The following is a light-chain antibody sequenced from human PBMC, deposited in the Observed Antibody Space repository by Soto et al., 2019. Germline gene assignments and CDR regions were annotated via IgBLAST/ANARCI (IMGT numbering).Light chain of an antibody. Sequence: EIVLTQSPGTLSLSPGERATLSCRASQSVSSNYLAWYQQKPGQAPRLLIYGAFKRATGIPDRFSGSGSGTDFTLTISRLEPEDFAVYYCQQYGSSGTFGQGTKVDIK. CDR3: QQYGSSGT. V-gene: IGKV3-20*01. CDR1: QSVSSNY. J-gene: IGKJ1*01. CDR2: GAF.